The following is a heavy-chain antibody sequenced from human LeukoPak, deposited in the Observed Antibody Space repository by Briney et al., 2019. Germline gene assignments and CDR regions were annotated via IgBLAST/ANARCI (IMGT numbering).Heavy chain of an antibody. CDR3: ASLKNYYDSSGYLVTDAFDI. CDR1: GYTLTGYY. Sequence: ASVKVSCKASGYTLTGYYMHWVRQAPGQGLEWMGVINLSAGTTNYAQKFQGRVTMTRDMSTSTVYMELSSLKSDDTAVYYCASLKNYYDSSGYLVTDAFDIWGQGTMVTVSS. CDR2: INLSAGTT. J-gene: IGHJ3*02. D-gene: IGHD3-22*01. V-gene: IGHV1-46*01.